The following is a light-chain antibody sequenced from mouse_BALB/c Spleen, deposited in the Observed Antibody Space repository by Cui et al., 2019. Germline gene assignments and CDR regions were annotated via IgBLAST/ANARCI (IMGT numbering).Light chain of an antibody. Sequence: DIVMSQSPSSLAVSAGEKVTLSCKSSQSLLNSRTRKNYLAWYQQKPGQSPKLLIDWASTRESVVADRFTGSGSGTDFTLTISSVQAEDLAVYYCKQSYNLRTFGGGTKLEIK. V-gene: IGKV8-21*01. CDR1: QSLLNSRTRKNY. CDR3: KQSYNLRT. J-gene: IGKJ1*01. CDR2: WAS.